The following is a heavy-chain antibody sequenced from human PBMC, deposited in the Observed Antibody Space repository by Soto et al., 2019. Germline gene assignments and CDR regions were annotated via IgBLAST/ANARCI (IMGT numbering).Heavy chain of an antibody. CDR3: AKGGYSYGPNWFDP. V-gene: IGHV3-23*01. Sequence: GGSLRLSCAASGFTFSSYAMSWVRQAPGKGLEWVSAISGSGGSTYYADSVKGRLTISRDNSKNTLYLQMNSRRAEDTAVYYCAKGGYSYGPNWFDPWGQGTLVTVSS. CDR2: ISGSGGST. CDR1: GFTFSSYA. D-gene: IGHD5-18*01. J-gene: IGHJ5*02.